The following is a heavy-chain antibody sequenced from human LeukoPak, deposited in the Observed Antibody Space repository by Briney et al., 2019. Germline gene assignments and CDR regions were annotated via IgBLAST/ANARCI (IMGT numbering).Heavy chain of an antibody. D-gene: IGHD3-10*01. CDR2: ISGSGGST. V-gene: IGHV3-23*01. CDR1: GFTFSNDW. J-gene: IGHJ4*02. CDR3: AKIYYGSGSYLLDY. Sequence: GGSLRLSCAASGFTFSNDWMCWVRQAPGKGLEWVSAISGSGGSTYYADSVKGRFTISRDNSKNTLYLQMNSLRAEDTAVYYCAKIYYGSGSYLLDYWGQGTLVTVSS.